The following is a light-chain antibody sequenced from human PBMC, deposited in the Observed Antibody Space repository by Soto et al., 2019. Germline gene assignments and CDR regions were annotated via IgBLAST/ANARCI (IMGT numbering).Light chain of an antibody. J-gene: IGLJ1*01. V-gene: IGLV1-40*01. Sequence: QSVLTQPPSVSGAPGQRVTISCTGSSSNIGAGYDVHWYQQLPGTAPKLLIYGNSNRPSGVPDRFSGSKSGTSASLAITGLQAEDEADYSCQSYDSTLSAYVLGTGTKLTVL. CDR1: SSNIGAGYD. CDR2: GNS. CDR3: QSYDSTLSAYV.